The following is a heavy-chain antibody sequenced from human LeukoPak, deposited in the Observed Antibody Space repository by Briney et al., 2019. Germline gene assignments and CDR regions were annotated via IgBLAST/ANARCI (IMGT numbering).Heavy chain of an antibody. CDR2: IYYSGST. Sequence: PSETLSLTCTVSGGSLSSYYWSWIRQPPGKGLEWIGYIYYSGSTNYNPSLKSRVTISVDTSKNQFSLKLSSVTAADTAAYYCASVDTAMAFDYWGQGTLVTVSS. D-gene: IGHD5-18*01. J-gene: IGHJ4*02. CDR1: GGSLSSYY. V-gene: IGHV4-59*01. CDR3: ASVDTAMAFDY.